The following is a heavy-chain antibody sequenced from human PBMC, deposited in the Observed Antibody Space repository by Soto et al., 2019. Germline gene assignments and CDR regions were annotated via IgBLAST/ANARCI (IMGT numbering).Heavy chain of an antibody. CDR2: IYYSGST. Sequence: PSETLSLTCTVSGGSISSGDYYWSWIRQPPGKGLEWIGYIYYSGSTYYNPSLKSRVTISVDTSKNQFSLKLSSVTAADTAVHYCARDRYDFWSGYIYSSYYYGMDVWGQGTTVTVSS. D-gene: IGHD3-3*01. J-gene: IGHJ6*02. CDR3: ARDRYDFWSGYIYSSYYYGMDV. CDR1: GGSISSGDYY. V-gene: IGHV4-30-4*01.